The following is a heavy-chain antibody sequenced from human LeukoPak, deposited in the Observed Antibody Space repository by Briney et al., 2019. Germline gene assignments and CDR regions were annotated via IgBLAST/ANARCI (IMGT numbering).Heavy chain of an antibody. CDR2: IIPIFGTA. CDR3: ARGPPEYCSGGSCHSGRNWIDP. D-gene: IGHD2-15*01. V-gene: IGHV1-69*06. J-gene: IGHJ5*02. CDR1: GGTFSSYA. Sequence: ASVKVSCKASGGTFSSYAISWVRQAPGQGLEWMGGIIPIFGTANYAQKFQGRVTITADKSTSTAYMELSSLRSEDTAVYYCARGPPEYCSGGSCHSGRNWIDPWGQGTLVTVSS.